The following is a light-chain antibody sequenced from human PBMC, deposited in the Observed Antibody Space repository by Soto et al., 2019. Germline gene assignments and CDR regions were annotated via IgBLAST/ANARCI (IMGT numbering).Light chain of an antibody. CDR2: GAS. CDR3: QQYDNSPIT. Sequence: EIVLTQSPGNLSLSPGEGATLSCRASQSISSNFLAWYQQKRGQAPRLLIHGASNRATGIPDRFSGSGSGTDFTLTISRLEPEDFAVYHCQQYDNSPITFGQGTRLEIK. CDR1: QSISSNF. V-gene: IGKV3-20*01. J-gene: IGKJ5*01.